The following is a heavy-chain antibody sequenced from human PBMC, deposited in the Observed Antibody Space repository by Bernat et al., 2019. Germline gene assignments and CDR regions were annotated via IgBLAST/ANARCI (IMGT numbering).Heavy chain of an antibody. V-gene: IGHV1-2*06. CDR3: AGEGELGWGAFDI. CDR2: INPNSGGT. D-gene: IGHD7-27*01. CDR1: GYTFTGYY. Sequence: QVQLVQSGAEVKKPGASVKVSCKASGYTFTGYYMHWVRQAPGQGLEWMGRINPNSGGTNYAQKFQGRCTMTRETSISTAYMERSRLRSDDTAVYYCAGEGELGWGAFDIWGQGTMVTVSS. J-gene: IGHJ3*02.